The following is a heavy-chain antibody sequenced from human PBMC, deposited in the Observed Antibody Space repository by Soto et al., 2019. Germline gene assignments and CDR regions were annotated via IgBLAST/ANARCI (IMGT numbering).Heavy chain of an antibody. CDR3: ARETPVSLVPAAHYYYYGMDV. D-gene: IGHD2-2*01. J-gene: IGHJ6*02. Sequence: PSETLSLTCTVSGGSISSYYWSWIRQPPGKGLEWIGYIYYSGSTNYNPSLKSRVTISVDTSKNQFSLKLSSVTAADTAVYYCARETPVSLVPAAHYYYYGMDVWGQGTTVTVSS. V-gene: IGHV4-59*01. CDR2: IYYSGST. CDR1: GGSISSYY.